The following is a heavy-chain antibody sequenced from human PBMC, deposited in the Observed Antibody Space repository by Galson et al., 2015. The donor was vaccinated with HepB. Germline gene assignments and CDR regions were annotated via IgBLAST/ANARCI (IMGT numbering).Heavy chain of an antibody. CDR1: GLTFSNYA. CDR3: AKATSAWTLDTLDV. J-gene: IGHJ3*01. CDR2: VDGSGDET. V-gene: IGHV3-23*01. D-gene: IGHD2-2*01. Sequence: SLRLSCAGSGLTFSNYAMTWVRQAPGKGLEWISSVDGSGDETSHAGSVKDRFTISRDNSRDTLYLRMTALRVGDTAMYYCAKATSAWTLDTLDVWGRGAMVIVS.